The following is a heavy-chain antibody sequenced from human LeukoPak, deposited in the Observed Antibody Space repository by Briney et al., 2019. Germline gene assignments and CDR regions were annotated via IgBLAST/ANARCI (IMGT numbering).Heavy chain of an antibody. D-gene: IGHD3-10*01. J-gene: IGHJ4*02. V-gene: IGHV3-53*01. CDR2: IYSSGNT. Sequence: PGGSLRLSCAPSLLTASNNYMSWVRQAPGRGLEWVSVIYSSGNTYYADYVKGRFTISRDNSKNTLNLQMNRLRAEDTAVYYCVGRLGMFRGVPGHYWGQGTLVTVSS. CDR1: LLTASNNY. CDR3: VGRLGMFRGVPGHY.